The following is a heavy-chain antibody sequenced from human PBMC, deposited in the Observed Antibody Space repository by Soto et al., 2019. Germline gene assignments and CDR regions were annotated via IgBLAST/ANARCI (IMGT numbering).Heavy chain of an antibody. CDR3: ARDGHCSSTSCPPFDY. D-gene: IGHD2-2*01. J-gene: IGHJ4*02. Sequence: PGGSLRLSCAASGFTFSSYSMNWVRQAPGKGLEWVSSISSSSSYIYYADSVKGRFTISRDNAKNSLYLQMNSLRAEDTAVYYCARDGHCSSTSCPPFDYWGQGTLVTVSS. CDR1: GFTFSSYS. V-gene: IGHV3-21*01. CDR2: ISSSSSYI.